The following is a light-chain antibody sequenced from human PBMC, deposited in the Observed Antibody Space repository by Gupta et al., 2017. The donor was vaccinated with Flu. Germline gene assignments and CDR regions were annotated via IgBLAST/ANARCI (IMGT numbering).Light chain of an antibody. Sequence: EIVLTQSPATLSLSPGERATLSCRASQSVSSYLAWYQQKPGQAPRLLIYDASNRATGIPARFSGGGSGTDFTLTISSLEPEDFAVYYCQHRSNWLTFGGGTKVEIK. CDR2: DAS. V-gene: IGKV3-11*01. CDR3: QHRSNWLT. CDR1: QSVSSY. J-gene: IGKJ4*01.